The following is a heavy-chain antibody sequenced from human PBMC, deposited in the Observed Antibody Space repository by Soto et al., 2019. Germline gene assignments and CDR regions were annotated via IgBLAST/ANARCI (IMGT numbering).Heavy chain of an antibody. J-gene: IGHJ4*02. D-gene: IGHD3-3*01. CDR2: THAYNGNT. V-gene: IGHV1-18*04. CDR3: ARVGMKNYDFWSGYLDH. Sequence: QVQLVQSGGEVKKPGASVKVSCKASGYTFISYGITWVRQAPGQGLEWMGWTHAYNGNTNYAQNLQGRVTMTTDTSTSTASMELRSLRSXXTAVYFCARVGMKNYDFWSGYLDHWGQXXLITVSS. CDR1: GYTFISYG.